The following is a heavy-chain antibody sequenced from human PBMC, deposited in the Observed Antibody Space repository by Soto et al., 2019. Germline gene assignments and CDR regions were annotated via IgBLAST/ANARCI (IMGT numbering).Heavy chain of an antibody. V-gene: IGHV3-11*01. D-gene: IGHD6-13*01. J-gene: IGHJ6*02. Sequence: GGSLRLSCAASGFTVSDYYMSWVRQAPGKGLEWVSYVSSSGSTIYYADSVKGRFTISRDNAKNSLYLQMNSLRAEDTAVYYCARTEAAAGTYYYYYYGMDVWGQGTTVTVSS. CDR1: GFTVSDYY. CDR3: ARTEAAAGTYYYYYYGMDV. CDR2: VSSSGSTI.